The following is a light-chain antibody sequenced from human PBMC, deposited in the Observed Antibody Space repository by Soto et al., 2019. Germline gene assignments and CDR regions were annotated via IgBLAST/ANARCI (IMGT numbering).Light chain of an antibody. CDR1: SSNIASNT. Sequence: QSVLTQPPSASGTPGQRVTISCSGSSSNIASNTVNWYQQLPGTAPKLLIYRSDQRPSGVPDRFSGSKSGTSASLAISGLQSEDEADYYCAAWDDSLNGRVFGTGTKVTVL. CDR3: AAWDDSLNGRV. J-gene: IGLJ1*01. V-gene: IGLV1-44*01. CDR2: RSD.